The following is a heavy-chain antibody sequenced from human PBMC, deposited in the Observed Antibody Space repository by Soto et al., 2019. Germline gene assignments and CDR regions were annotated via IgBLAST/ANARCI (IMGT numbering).Heavy chain of an antibody. CDR2: ISAYNGNT. D-gene: IGHD4-17*01. J-gene: IGHJ4*02. Sequence: ASVKVSCKASGYTFTISGINWVLQAPGQGLEWMGWISAYNGNTNYAQKLQGRVTMTTDTSTSTAYMELRSLRSDDTAVYYCARDGQYGEYKDDWGQGSLLTVS. V-gene: IGHV1-18*01. CDR3: ARDGQYGEYKDD. CDR1: GYTFTISG.